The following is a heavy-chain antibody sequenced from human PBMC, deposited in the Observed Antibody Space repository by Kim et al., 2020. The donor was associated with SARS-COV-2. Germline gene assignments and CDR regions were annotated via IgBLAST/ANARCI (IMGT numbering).Heavy chain of an antibody. CDR2: INHSGST. D-gene: IGHD3-10*01. J-gene: IGHJ5*02. CDR3: ASPMVRGSRASNWFDP. V-gene: IGHV4-34*01. CDR1: GGSFSGYY. Sequence: SETLSLTCAVYGGSFSGYYWSWIRQPPGKGLEWIGEINHSGSTNYNPSLKSRVTISVDTSKNQFSLKLSSVTAADTAVYYCASPMVRGSRASNWFDPWGQGTLVTVSS.